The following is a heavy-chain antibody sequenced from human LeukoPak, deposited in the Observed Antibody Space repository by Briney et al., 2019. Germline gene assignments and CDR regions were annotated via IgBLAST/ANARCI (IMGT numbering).Heavy chain of an antibody. CDR1: GFTVYSNY. V-gene: IGHV3-53*01. J-gene: IGHJ2*01. CDR2: IYSGGDT. CDR3: ARDGGYSYGLWYFDL. Sequence: PGGSLRLSCAVSGFTVYSNYMTWVRQAPGKGPEWLSVIYSGGDTYYADSVKGRFTISRDNAKNSLYLQMNSLRAEDTAVYYCARDGGYSYGLWYFDLWGRGTLVTVSS. D-gene: IGHD5-18*01.